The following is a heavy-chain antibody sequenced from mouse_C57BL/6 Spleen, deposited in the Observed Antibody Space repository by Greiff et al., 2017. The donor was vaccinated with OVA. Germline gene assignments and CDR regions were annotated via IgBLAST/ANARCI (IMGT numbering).Heavy chain of an antibody. J-gene: IGHJ2*01. D-gene: IGHD4-1*01. V-gene: IGHV1-76*01. CDR2: IYPGSGNT. CDR1: GYTFTDYY. Sequence: QVQLQQSGAELVRPGASVKLSCKASGYTFTDYYINWVKQRPGQGLEWIARIYPGSGNTYYNEKFKGKATLTAEKSSSTAYMQLSSLTSEDSAVYFCARDANHYFDYWGQGTTLTVSS. CDR3: ARDANHYFDY.